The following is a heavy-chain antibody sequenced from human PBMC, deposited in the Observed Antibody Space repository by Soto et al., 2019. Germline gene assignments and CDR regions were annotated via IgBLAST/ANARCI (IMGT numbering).Heavy chain of an antibody. Sequence: ASVKVSCKASGYTFTGYYMHWVRQAPGQGLEWMGWINPNSGGTNYAQKFQGRVTMTRDTSISTAYMELNSLRAEDTAVYYCARAAQFNYGGNSGFDYWGQGTLVTVSS. CDR1: GYTFTGYY. CDR3: ARAAQFNYGGNSGFDY. D-gene: IGHD4-17*01. CDR2: INPNSGGT. J-gene: IGHJ4*02. V-gene: IGHV1-2*02.